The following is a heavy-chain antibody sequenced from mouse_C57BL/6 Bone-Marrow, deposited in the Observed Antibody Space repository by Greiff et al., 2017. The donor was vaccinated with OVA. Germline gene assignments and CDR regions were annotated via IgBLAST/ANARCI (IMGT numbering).Heavy chain of an antibody. CDR1: GYTFTNYW. Sequence: QVQLQQSGAELVRPGTSVKMSCKASGYTFTNYWIGWAKQRPGHGLEWIGDIYPGGGYPKYNEEFKGKATLTADKSSSPAYMQFSSLTSEDAAIYYCARLFGGLYAMDYWGQGTSVTVSS. CDR2: IYPGGGYP. V-gene: IGHV1-63*01. CDR3: ARLFGGLYAMDY. D-gene: IGHD3-1*01. J-gene: IGHJ4*01.